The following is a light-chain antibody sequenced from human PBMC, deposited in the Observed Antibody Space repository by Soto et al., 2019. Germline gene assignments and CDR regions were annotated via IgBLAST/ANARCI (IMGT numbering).Light chain of an antibody. Sequence: QSALTHPASVSGSPAQSITISCTGTSSDLGSYDLVSWYQQHPGKAPKLIIYEGSKRPSGVSDRFSGSKSAYTASLTISGLQTDDEADSYCSAYAGWSTWVFGGGTKVTVL. V-gene: IGLV2-23*01. CDR2: EGS. J-gene: IGLJ2*01. CDR1: SSDLGSYDL. CDR3: SAYAGWSTWV.